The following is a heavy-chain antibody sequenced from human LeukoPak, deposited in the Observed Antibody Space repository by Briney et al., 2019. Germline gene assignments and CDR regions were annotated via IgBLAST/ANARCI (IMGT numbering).Heavy chain of an antibody. Sequence: SETLSLTCAVYGGSFSGYYWSWIRQPPGKGLEWIGEINHSGSTNYNPSLKSRVTISVDTSKNQFSLKLSSVTAADAAVYYCATNLDYDILTGYDYWGQGTLVTVSS. CDR1: GGSFSGYY. CDR3: ATNLDYDILTGYDY. J-gene: IGHJ4*02. D-gene: IGHD3-9*01. CDR2: INHSGST. V-gene: IGHV4-34*01.